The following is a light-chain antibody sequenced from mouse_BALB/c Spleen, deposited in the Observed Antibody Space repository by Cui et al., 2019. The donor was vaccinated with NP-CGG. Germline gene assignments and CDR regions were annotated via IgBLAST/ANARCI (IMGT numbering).Light chain of an antibody. CDR3: ALWYSNHWV. V-gene: IGLV1*01. CDR2: GTN. CDR1: TGAVTTSNY. J-gene: IGLJ1*01. Sequence: HAVLTQEVALTHSPGETVTLTCRSSTGAVTTSNYANWVQEKPDHLFTGLIGGTNNRAPGVPARFSGSLIGDKAALTITGAQTEDEAIYFCALWYSNHWVFGGGTKLTVL.